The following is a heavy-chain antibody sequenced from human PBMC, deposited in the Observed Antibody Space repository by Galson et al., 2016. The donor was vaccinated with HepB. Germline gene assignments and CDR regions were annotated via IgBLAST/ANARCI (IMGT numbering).Heavy chain of an antibody. CDR3: ARRSWEGFYFDY. CDR2: IYGGDSET. V-gene: IGHV5-51*01. Sequence: QSGAEVKKPGESLTISCKGSEYIFTTYWIAWVRQMPGKGLEWMGIIYGGDSETRYSPSFQGQVTISADKSIGTAYLQWSSLKASDTAMYYCARRSWEGFYFDYWGQGTLVTVSS. D-gene: IGHD1-26*01. CDR1: EYIFTTYW. J-gene: IGHJ4*02.